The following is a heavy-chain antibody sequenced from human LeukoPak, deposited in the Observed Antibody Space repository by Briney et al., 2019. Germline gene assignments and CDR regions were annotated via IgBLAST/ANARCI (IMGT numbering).Heavy chain of an antibody. J-gene: IGHJ4*02. CDR1: GFTFSSYS. CDR3: AREGYYYDSSGYPPFDY. CDR2: ISSSSSYI. V-gene: IGHV3-21*01. Sequence: PGGSLRLSCAASGFTFSSYSVNWVRQAPGKGLEWVSSISSSSSYIYYADSVKGRFTISRDNAKNSLYLQMNSLRAEDTAVYYCAREGYYYDSSGYPPFDYWGQGTLVTVSS. D-gene: IGHD3-22*01.